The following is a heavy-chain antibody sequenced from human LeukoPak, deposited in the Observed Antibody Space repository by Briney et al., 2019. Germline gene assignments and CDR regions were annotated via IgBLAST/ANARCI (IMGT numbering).Heavy chain of an antibody. CDR3: ARDLEAMAKDY. V-gene: IGHV3-30*02. Sequence: GGSLRLSCAASGFTFSSYSMNWVRQAPGKGLEWVAFIRYSASDKYYADSVKGRFTISRDNAKNTLYLQMNSLRAEDTAVYYCARDLEAMAKDYWGQGTLVTVSS. CDR2: IRYSASDK. CDR1: GFTFSSYS. J-gene: IGHJ4*02. D-gene: IGHD5-18*01.